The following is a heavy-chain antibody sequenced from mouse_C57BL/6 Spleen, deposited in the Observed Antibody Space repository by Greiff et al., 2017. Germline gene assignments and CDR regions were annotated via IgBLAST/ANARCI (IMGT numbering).Heavy chain of an antibody. V-gene: IGHV1-81*01. CDR1: GYTFTSYG. Sequence: VKLVESGAELARPGASVKLSCKASGYTFTSYGISWVKQRTGQGLEWIGEIYPRSGNTYYNEKFKGKDTLTADKSSSTAYMELRSLTSEDSAVYFCARVGQAYWGQGTLVTVSA. CDR3: ARVGQAY. J-gene: IGHJ3*01. CDR2: IYPRSGNT. D-gene: IGHD3-3*01.